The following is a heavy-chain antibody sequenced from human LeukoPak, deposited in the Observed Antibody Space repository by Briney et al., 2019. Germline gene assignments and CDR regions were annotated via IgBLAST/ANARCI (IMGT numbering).Heavy chain of an antibody. J-gene: IGHJ4*01. CDR3: AKDTAAGTVYFDY. CDR2: INHSGST. V-gene: IGHV4-34*01. CDR1: GGSFSGYY. Sequence: SETLSLTCAVYGGSFSGYYWSWIRQPPGKGLEWIGEINHSGSTNYNPSLKSRVTISVDTSKNQFSLKLSSVTAADTAVYYCAKDTAAGTVYFDYWGQGTLVTVSS. D-gene: IGHD6-13*01.